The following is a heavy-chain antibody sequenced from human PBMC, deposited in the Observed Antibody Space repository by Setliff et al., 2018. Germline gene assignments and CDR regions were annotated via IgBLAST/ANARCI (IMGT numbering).Heavy chain of an antibody. V-gene: IGHV4-59*01. D-gene: IGHD6-13*01. J-gene: IGHJ1*01. CDR1: GGSIRNYY. Sequence: SETLSLTCTVSGGSIRNYYWSWIRQPPGKGLEWIGYIYYSGNTNYNPSLKSRVTISVDTSKNQFSLKLSSVTAADTAVYFCALSSSWFKDFQHWGQGTLVTVSS. CDR3: ALSSSWFKDFQH. CDR2: IYYSGNT.